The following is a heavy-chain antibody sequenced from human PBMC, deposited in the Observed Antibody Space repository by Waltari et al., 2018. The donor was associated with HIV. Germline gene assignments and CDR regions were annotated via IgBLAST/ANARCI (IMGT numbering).Heavy chain of an antibody. CDR2: IKSKTDGGTT. V-gene: IGHV3-15*01. D-gene: IGHD1-26*01. J-gene: IGHJ6*02. CDR1: GFTFSNAW. CDR3: TSQGWEPLFEGVDV. Sequence: EVQLVESGGGLVKPGGSLRLSCAASGFTFSNAWMSWVGQAPGKGLEWVGRIKSKTDGGTTDYAAPVKGRFTISRDDSKNTLYLQMNSLKTEDTAVYYCTSQGWEPLFEGVDVWGQGTTVTVSS.